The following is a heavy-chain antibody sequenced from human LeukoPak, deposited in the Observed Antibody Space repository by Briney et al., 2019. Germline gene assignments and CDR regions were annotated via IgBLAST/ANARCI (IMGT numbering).Heavy chain of an antibody. J-gene: IGHJ4*02. Sequence: TGGSLRLSCAASGFTFSDYYVSWIRQAPAKGLEWLSHISRSSSYTNYADSVKGRFTISRDNAKNSLYLQMNSLRAEDTAVYYCARLYCSSTSCPFDYWSQGTLVTVSS. CDR3: ARLYCSSTSCPFDY. CDR2: ISRSSSYT. D-gene: IGHD2-2*01. CDR1: GFTFSDYY. V-gene: IGHV3-11*06.